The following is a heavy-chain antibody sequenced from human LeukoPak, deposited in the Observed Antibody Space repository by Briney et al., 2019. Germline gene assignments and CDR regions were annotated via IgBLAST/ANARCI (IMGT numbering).Heavy chain of an antibody. CDR1: GGSISSGGYY. CDR3: ARATRDYERVF. CDR2: IYYSGST. Sequence: SETLSHTCTVSGGSISSGGYYWSWIRQHPGKGLEWIGYIYYSGSTYYNPSLKSRVTISVDTSKNQFSLKLSSVTAADTAVYYCARATRDYERVFWGQGTLVTVSS. V-gene: IGHV4-31*03. D-gene: IGHD4-17*01. J-gene: IGHJ4*02.